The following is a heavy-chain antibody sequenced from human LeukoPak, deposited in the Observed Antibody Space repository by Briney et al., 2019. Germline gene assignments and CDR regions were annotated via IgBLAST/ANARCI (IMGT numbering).Heavy chain of an antibody. D-gene: IGHD5/OR15-5a*01. V-gene: IGHV3-53*01. CDR2: IYSGGNS. Sequence: GGSLRLSCAASGFTVSSNYMSWVRQAPGKGLEWVSVIYSGGNSYYADSVKGRFTISRDNAKNSLYLQMNSLRAEDTAVYYCARDRSTGDAFDIWGQGTMVTVSS. J-gene: IGHJ3*02. CDR1: GFTVSSNY. CDR3: ARDRSTGDAFDI.